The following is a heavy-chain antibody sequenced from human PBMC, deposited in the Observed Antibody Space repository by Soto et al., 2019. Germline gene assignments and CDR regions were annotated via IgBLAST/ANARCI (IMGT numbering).Heavy chain of an antibody. J-gene: IGHJ5*02. CDR3: AVPVSPVDTAMVNWFDP. V-gene: IGHV4-39*01. CDR2: IYYSGST. Sequence: SQTLSLTCTVSGGSISSSSYYWGWIRQPPGKGLEWIGSIYYSGSTYYNPSLKSRVTISVATSKNQFSLKLSSVTAADTAVYYCAVPVSPVDTAMVNWFDPWGQGTLVTVSS. D-gene: IGHD5-18*01. CDR1: GGSISSSSYY.